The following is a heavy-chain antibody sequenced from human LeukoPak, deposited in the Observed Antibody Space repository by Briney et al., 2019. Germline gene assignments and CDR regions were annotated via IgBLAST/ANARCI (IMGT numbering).Heavy chain of an antibody. D-gene: IGHD1-26*01. CDR1: GFTFSSYW. V-gene: IGHV3-7*01. CDR3: ARDVVGSLDY. CDR2: IKGDESAR. Sequence: PGGSLRLSCAASGFTFSSYWMAWVRQAPGKELEWVANIKGDESARHQAASVKGRFTISRDNTRNSLYLQMTNLRGDDTAVYYCARDVVGSLDYWGQGTLVTVSS. J-gene: IGHJ4*02.